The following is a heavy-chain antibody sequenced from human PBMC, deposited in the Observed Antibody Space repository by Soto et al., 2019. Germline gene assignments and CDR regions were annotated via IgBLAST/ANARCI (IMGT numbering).Heavy chain of an antibody. CDR3: ARGINYYDSGDDAFDI. D-gene: IGHD3-10*01. J-gene: IGHJ3*02. CDR1: GYTFTSYG. CDR2: MNPNSGNT. Sequence: QVQLVQSGAEVKKPGASVKVSCKASGYTFTSYGINWVRQATGQGLEWMGWMNPNSGNTGYAQKFKGRVTMTRNTSKSTAYMELSSLRSEDTAIYYCARGINYYDSGDDAFDIWGQGTMVTVSS. V-gene: IGHV1-8*01.